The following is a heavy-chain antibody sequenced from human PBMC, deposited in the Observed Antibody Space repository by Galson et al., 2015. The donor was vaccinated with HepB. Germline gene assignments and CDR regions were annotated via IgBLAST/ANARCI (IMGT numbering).Heavy chain of an antibody. J-gene: IGHJ4*02. Sequence: SLRLSCAASGFTFSNYAMHWVRQAPGKGLEWVAVISNDADNEYDADSVRGRFTISSDNSKNTLYLQMDSLRPEDTAVYYCAKGALATGGYFDYWGRGTLVTLSS. CDR3: AKGALATGGYFDY. V-gene: IGHV3-30*18. CDR1: GFTFSNYA. CDR2: ISNDADNE. D-gene: IGHD3-16*01.